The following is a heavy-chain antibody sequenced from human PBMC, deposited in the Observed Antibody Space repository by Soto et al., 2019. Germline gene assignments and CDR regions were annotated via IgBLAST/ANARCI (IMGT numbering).Heavy chain of an antibody. Sequence: QVQLVQSGGEVKKPGASVTVSCKASGYTFINYHITWVRQAPGQGLEWMAWINTYNGMTDYAQRFQGRVTMTRDISTSTAYIEVRNLGSDDTAVYFCAKSPRGEMATDWGQGTLVTVSS. D-gene: IGHD5-12*01. CDR3: AKSPRGEMATD. V-gene: IGHV1-18*01. CDR1: GYTFINYH. J-gene: IGHJ4*02. CDR2: INTYNGMT.